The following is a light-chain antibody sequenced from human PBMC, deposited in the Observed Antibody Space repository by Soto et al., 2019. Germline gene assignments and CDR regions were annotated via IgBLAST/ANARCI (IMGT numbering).Light chain of an antibody. Sequence: QSALAQPASVSGSPGQSITISCTGTSNDVGVYNFFSWYQQHPGKAPKLMIYDVSNRPSGVSNRFSGSKSGNTASLTIFGLQAEDEADYYCSSYTSSSTLDYVFGTGTKVTVL. CDR3: SSYTSSSTLDYV. J-gene: IGLJ1*01. CDR2: DVS. CDR1: SNDVGVYNF. V-gene: IGLV2-14*01.